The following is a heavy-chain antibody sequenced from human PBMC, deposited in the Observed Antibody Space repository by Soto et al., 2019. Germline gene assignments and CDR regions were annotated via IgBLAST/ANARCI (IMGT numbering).Heavy chain of an antibody. D-gene: IGHD5-12*01. J-gene: IGHJ3*02. V-gene: IGHV1-8*01. Sequence: ASVKVSCKASGYTFSNYDINWVRQATGQGLEWMGWLNPNTDKAGSAQKFQGRVTMTRNTSISTAYLELSGLRSDDTAVYYCARGIKGLPPSAFDIWGQGTRVTVSS. CDR1: GYTFSNYD. CDR3: ARGIKGLPPSAFDI. CDR2: LNPNTDKA.